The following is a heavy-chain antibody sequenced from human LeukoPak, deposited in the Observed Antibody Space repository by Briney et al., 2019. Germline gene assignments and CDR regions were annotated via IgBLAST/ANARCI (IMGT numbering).Heavy chain of an antibody. Sequence: PGGSLRLSCAASGFTFSSYSMNWVRQAPGKGLEWVSYISSSSSTIYYADSVKGRFTISRDNAKNSLYLQMNSLRAEDTAVYYCARQFGESPIYFDYWGQGTLVTVSS. V-gene: IGHV3-48*04. CDR2: ISSSSSTI. D-gene: IGHD3-10*01. CDR3: ARQFGESPIYFDY. J-gene: IGHJ4*02. CDR1: GFTFSSYS.